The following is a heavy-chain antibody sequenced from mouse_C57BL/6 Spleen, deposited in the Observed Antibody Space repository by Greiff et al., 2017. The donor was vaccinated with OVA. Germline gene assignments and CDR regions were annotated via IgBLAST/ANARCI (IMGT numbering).Heavy chain of an antibody. V-gene: IGHV1-82*01. CDR2: IYPGDGDT. CDR3: ARGILRLDY. D-gene: IGHD1-2*01. Sequence: VKLQESGPELVKPGASVKISCKASGYAFSSSWMNWVKQRPGKGLEWIGRIYPGDGDTNYNGKFKGKATLTADKSSSTAYMQLSSLTSEDSAVYFCARGILRLDYWGQGTTLTVSS. CDR1: GYAFSSSW. J-gene: IGHJ2*01.